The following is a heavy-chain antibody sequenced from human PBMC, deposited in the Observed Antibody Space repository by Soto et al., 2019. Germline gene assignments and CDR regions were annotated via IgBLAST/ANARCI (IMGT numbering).Heavy chain of an antibody. CDR1: GYTFTTFF. Sequence: ASVKVSCKTSGYTFTTFFLHWMRQAPGQRLEWMGWINPANGDTMYSQKFLGRVSNTRDTSATTAYMELTYLTSEDTAIYYCARGPSSGCFDSWGQGTLVTV. V-gene: IGHV1-3*01. CDR3: ARGPSSGCFDS. CDR2: INPANGDT. D-gene: IGHD5-12*01. J-gene: IGHJ4*02.